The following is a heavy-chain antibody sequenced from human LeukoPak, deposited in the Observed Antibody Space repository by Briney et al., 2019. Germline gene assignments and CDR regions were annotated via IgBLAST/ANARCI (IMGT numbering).Heavy chain of an antibody. CDR3: ARELRAVAVFSGDWFDP. CDR1: GGSISSYY. D-gene: IGHD6-19*01. Sequence: SETLSLTCTVSGGSISSYYWSWIRQPPGKGLEWIGYIYYSGSTNYNPSLKSRVTISVDTSKNQFSLKLSSVTAADTAVYYCARELRAVAVFSGDWFDPWGQGTLVTVSS. V-gene: IGHV4-59*01. CDR2: IYYSGST. J-gene: IGHJ5*02.